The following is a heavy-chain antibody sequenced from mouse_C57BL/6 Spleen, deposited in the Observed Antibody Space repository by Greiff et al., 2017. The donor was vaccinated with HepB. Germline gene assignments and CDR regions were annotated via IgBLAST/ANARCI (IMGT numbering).Heavy chain of an antibody. J-gene: IGHJ2*01. D-gene: IGHD1-1*01. V-gene: IGHV10-3*01. CDR2: IRSKSSNYAT. CDR1: GFTFNTYA. CDR3: VREAPPYYYGSTSFDY. Sequence: EVQLVESGGGLVQPKGSLKLSCAASGFTFNTYAMHWVRQAPGKGLEWVARIRSKSSNYATYYADSVKDRFTISRDDSQSMLYLQLNNMKTEDTAMYDCVREAPPYYYGSTSFDYWGQGTTLTVSA.